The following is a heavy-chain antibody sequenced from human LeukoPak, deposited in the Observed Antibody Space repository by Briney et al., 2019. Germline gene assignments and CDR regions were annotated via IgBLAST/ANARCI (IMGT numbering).Heavy chain of an antibody. CDR1: GFTFSTYA. CDR3: AKPPPDSSTWLFDY. V-gene: IGHV3-23*01. Sequence: GGSLRLSCAASGFTFSTYAMSWVRPAPGKGLEWVSTISGNGGSTYYADSVKGRFTISRDNSKNTLYLQMNSLRAEDTAVYYCAKPPPDSSTWLFDYWGQGTLVTVSS. D-gene: IGHD6-13*01. CDR2: ISGNGGST. J-gene: IGHJ4*02.